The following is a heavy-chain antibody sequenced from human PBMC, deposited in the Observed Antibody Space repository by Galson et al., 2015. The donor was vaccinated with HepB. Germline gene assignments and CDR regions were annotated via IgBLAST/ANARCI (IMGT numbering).Heavy chain of an antibody. CDR2: ISSGSTHM. V-gene: IGHV3-21*01. CDR1: GFTFSSYN. CDR3: ARDRPPGIAAAGSFQY. D-gene: IGHD6-13*01. J-gene: IGHJ1*01. Sequence: SLRLSCAASGFTFSSYNMNWVRQAPGKGLEWVSSISSGSTHMSYADSVKGRFTISRDDAKNSLYLQMSSLRAEDTAVYYCARDRPPGIAAAGSFQYWGQGTLVTVSS.